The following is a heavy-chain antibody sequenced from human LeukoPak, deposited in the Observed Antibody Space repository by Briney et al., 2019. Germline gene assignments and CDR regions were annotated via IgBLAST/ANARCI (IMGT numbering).Heavy chain of an antibody. Sequence: ASVKVSCKASGYTFTGYYMHWVRQAPGQGLEWMGWINPNSGGTNYAQKFQGRVTMTSDTSISTAYMELSRLRSDDTAVYYCARDESIYDILTGYRIWGQGTLVTVSS. J-gene: IGHJ4*02. CDR3: ARDESIYDILTGYRI. CDR2: INPNSGGT. V-gene: IGHV1-2*02. D-gene: IGHD3-9*01. CDR1: GYTFTGYY.